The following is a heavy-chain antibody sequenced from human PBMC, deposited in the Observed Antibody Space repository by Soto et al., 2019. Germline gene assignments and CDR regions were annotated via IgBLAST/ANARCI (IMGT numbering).Heavy chain of an antibody. J-gene: IGHJ4*02. V-gene: IGHV1-58*02. CDR3: VLCTTTSCYGKFDY. D-gene: IGHD2-2*01. CDR2: IVVGSGNT. CDR1: GFTFSNSA. Sequence: ASVKVSCKASGFTFSNSAIQWMRQARGERLEWIGWIVVGSGNTNYAQKIQERVTIIRDMSTSTSYMELSSLTSEDTAVYYCVLCTTTSCYGKFDYWGQGTSVTVSS.